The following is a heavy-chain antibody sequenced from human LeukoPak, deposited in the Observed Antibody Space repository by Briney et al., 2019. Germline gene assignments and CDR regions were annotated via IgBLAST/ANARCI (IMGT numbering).Heavy chain of an antibody. V-gene: IGHV3-53*01. CDR1: GFTVSSNY. CDR3: AKDRRITIFGVVMGPFDY. J-gene: IGHJ4*02. CDR2: IYSGGST. D-gene: IGHD3-3*01. Sequence: PGGSLRLSCAASGFTVSSNYMSWVRQAPGKGLEWVSVIYSGGSTYYADSVKGRFTISRDNSKNTLYLQMNSLRAEDTAVYYCAKDRRITIFGVVMGPFDYWGQGTLVTVSS.